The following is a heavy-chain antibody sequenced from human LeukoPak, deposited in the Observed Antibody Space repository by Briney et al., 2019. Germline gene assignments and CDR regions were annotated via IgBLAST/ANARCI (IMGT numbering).Heavy chain of an antibody. Sequence: EASVKVSCKASGYTFTGYYMHWVRQAPGQGLEWMGWINPNSGGTNYAQKFQGRVTMTRDTSISTAYMELSRLRSDDTAVYYCARGPRYYYYYYMDVWGKGTTVTVSS. CDR1: GYTFTGYY. J-gene: IGHJ6*03. CDR2: INPNSGGT. V-gene: IGHV1-2*02. CDR3: ARGPRYYYYYYMDV.